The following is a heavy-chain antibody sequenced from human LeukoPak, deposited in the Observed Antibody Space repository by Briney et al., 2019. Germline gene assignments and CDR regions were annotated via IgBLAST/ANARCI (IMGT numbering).Heavy chain of an antibody. CDR1: GYTFTSNY. Sequence: ASVKVSCEASGYTFTSNYIHWVRQAPGQGLEWMGMIYPRDGSTSYAQKFQGRVTVTRDTSTSTVHVELSGLRSEDTAVYYCARDQEGFDYWGQGTLVTVSS. CDR2: IYPRDGST. CDR3: ARDQEGFDY. J-gene: IGHJ4*02. V-gene: IGHV1-46*01.